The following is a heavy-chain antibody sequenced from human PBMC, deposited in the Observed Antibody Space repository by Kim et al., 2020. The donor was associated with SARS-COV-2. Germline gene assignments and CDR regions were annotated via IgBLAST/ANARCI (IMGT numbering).Heavy chain of an antibody. CDR3: TTEKVPIYDSSGYPGDWFDY. D-gene: IGHD3-22*01. V-gene: IGHV3-15*01. Sequence: GGSLRLSCAASGFTFSNAWMSWVRQAPGKGLEWVGRIKSKTDGGTTDYAAPVKGRFTISRDDSKNTLYLQMNSLKTEDTAVYYCTTEKVPIYDSSGYPGDWFDYWGQGTLVTVSS. J-gene: IGHJ4*02. CDR1: GFTFSNAW. CDR2: IKSKTDGGTT.